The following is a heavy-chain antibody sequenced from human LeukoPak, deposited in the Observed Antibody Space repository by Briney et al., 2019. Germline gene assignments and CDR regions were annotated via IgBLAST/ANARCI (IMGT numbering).Heavy chain of an antibody. V-gene: IGHV3-30-3*01. J-gene: IGHJ4*02. CDR2: ISYDGSNK. Sequence: GGSLRLSCAASGFTFSSYAMHWVRQAPGKGLEWVAVISYDGSNKYYADSVKGRFTISRDNSKNTLYLQMNSLRAEDTAVYYCARDSSRIVGADFDYWGQGTLVTVSS. CDR1: GFTFSSYA. D-gene: IGHD1-26*01. CDR3: ARDSSRIVGADFDY.